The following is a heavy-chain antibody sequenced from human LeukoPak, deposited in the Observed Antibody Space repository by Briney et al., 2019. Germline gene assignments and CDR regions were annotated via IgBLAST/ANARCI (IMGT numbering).Heavy chain of an antibody. CDR2: IHYIGST. V-gene: IGHV4-39*01. D-gene: IGHD6-19*01. CDR3: AKSLPYSGGWRATFDF. Sequence: PSETLSLTCTVSGDSISSHSYFWGWIRQPPGKGLEWIGNIHYIGSTYYNPSLKSRVTISVDTSTNQFPLKLSSVTAAGTAVYYCAKSLPYSGGWRATFDFWGQGTLVTVSS. J-gene: IGHJ4*02. CDR1: GDSISSHSYF.